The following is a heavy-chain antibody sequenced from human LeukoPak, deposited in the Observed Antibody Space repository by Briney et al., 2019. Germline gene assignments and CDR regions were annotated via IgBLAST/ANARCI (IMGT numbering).Heavy chain of an antibody. V-gene: IGHV4-61*02. CDR2: IYTSGST. CDR1: GGSISSGSYY. Sequence: SQTLSLTCTVSGGSISSGSYYWRWIRQPAGKGLEWIVRIYTSGSTNYNPSLKSRVTISVDTSKNQFSLKLSSVAAADTAVYYCARDYYYDSSGYDAFDIWGQGTMVTVSS. D-gene: IGHD3-22*01. CDR3: ARDYYYDSSGYDAFDI. J-gene: IGHJ3*02.